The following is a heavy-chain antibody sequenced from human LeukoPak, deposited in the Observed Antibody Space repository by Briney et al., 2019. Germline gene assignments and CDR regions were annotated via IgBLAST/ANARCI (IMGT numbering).Heavy chain of an antibody. J-gene: IGHJ4*02. CDR2: ISSSGTI. D-gene: IGHD6-13*01. CDR1: GFTFSTYN. V-gene: IGHV3-48*01. CDR3: ARRLTASGKHYFDY. Sequence: GGSLRLSRAASGFTFSTYNMNWVRQAPGKGLEWVSYISSSGTIYYADSVQGRFTISRDNAKNSLYLQMNSLRAEDTAVYYCARRLTASGKHYFDYWGQGTLVTVSS.